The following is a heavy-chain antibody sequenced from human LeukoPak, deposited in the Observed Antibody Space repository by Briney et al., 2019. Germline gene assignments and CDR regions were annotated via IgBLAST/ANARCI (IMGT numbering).Heavy chain of an antibody. CDR1: GGSISSYY. V-gene: IGHV4-59*01. CDR2: IYYSGST. J-gene: IGHJ3*02. D-gene: IGHD3-3*01. Sequence: SETLSLTCTVSGGSISSYYWSWIRQPPGKGLEWIGYIYYSGSTNYNPSLKSRVTISVDTPKNQFPLKLSSVTAADTAVYYCARFNFGVVIADAVDIWGQGTMVTVSS. CDR3: ARFNFGVVIADAVDI.